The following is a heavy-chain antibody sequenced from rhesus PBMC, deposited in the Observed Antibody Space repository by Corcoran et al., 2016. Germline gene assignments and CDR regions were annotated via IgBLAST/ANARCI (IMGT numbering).Heavy chain of an antibody. Sequence: QLQLQESGPGLVKPSETLSLTCAVSGGSISRNYWPWIRQPPGQGLEWNGRICGRGGSTDYNPSPKSRFTISTDTSKNQFSLKLSSVTAADTAVYYCARARGYSSGWSDYWGQGVLVTVSS. D-gene: IGHD6S26*01. J-gene: IGHJ4*01. V-gene: IGHV4-173*01. CDR1: GGSISRNY. CDR3: ARARGYSSGWSDY. CDR2: ICGRGGST.